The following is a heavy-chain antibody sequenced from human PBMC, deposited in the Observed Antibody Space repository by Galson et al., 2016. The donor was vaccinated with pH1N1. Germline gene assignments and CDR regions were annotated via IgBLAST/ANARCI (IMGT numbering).Heavy chain of an antibody. Sequence: PALVKPTQTLTLTCTFSGFSLSTSGVGVGWIRQPPGKALEWLAVIYWDDDKRYSPSLKSRLTITRGTSKNQVVLTMTNMDPVDTATYYSAHRPYGDYTRHVDPWGQGTLVTVSS. CDR2: IYWDDDK. V-gene: IGHV2-5*02. J-gene: IGHJ5*02. D-gene: IGHD4-17*01. CDR1: GFSLSTSGVG. CDR3: AHRPYGDYTRHVDP.